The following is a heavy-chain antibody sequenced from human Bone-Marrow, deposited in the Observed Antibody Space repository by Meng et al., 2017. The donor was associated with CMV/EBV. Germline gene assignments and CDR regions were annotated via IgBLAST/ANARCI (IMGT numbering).Heavy chain of an antibody. D-gene: IGHD1-26*01. Sequence: GESLKISCAASGFTFSSYEMNWVRQAPGKGLEWVSYISSSGSTIYYADSVKGRFTISRDNAKNSLYQQMNGLRAEGTADYSCSRAAWEVGAQYYCDYWGQGRLVTVAS. J-gene: IGHJ4*02. V-gene: IGHV3-48*03. CDR3: SRAAWEVGAQYYCDY. CDR2: ISSSGSTI. CDR1: GFTFSSYE.